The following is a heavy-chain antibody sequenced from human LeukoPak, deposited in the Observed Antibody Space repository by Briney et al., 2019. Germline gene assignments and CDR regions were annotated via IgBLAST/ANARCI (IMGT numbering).Heavy chain of an antibody. J-gene: IGHJ4*02. D-gene: IGHD6-13*01. Sequence: GGSLRLSCAASGFTFSSFAMNWVRQAPGKGLEWVSSMSGDATSTYYADSVKGRFTISRDNSKNTQYLQMNSLRAEDTAVYYCAKRTSGSSWYSSDYWGQGTLVTVSS. CDR2: MSGDATST. CDR3: AKRTSGSSWYSSDY. V-gene: IGHV3-23*01. CDR1: GFTFSSFA.